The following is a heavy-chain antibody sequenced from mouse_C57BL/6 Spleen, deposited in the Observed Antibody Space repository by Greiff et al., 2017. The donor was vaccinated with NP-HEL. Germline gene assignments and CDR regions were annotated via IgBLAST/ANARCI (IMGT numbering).Heavy chain of an antibody. J-gene: IGHJ1*03. CDR2: IDPENGNT. Sequence: EVQLQQSVAELVRPGASVKLSCTASGFNFKNTYMHWVKQRPEQGLEWIGRIDPENGNTTYAPKFQGKATITADTSSNTAYLQLSSLTSEDTAICYCAFNWDWYFDVWGTGTTVTVSS. V-gene: IGHV14-3*01. D-gene: IGHD4-1*01. CDR1: GFNFKNTY. CDR3: AFNWDWYFDV.